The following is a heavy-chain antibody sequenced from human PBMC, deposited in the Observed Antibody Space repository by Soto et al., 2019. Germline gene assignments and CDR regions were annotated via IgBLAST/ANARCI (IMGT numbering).Heavy chain of an antibody. CDR1: GGSISSGGYY. CDR2: IYYSGST. Sequence: QVQLQESGPGLVKPSQTLSLTCTVSGGSISSGGYYWSWIRQHPGKGLEWIGYIYYSGSTYYNPSHKSRVTISVDTSKNQFSLKLSSVPAADTAVYYCARVSTIFGVVISPPAFDYWGQGTLVTVSS. D-gene: IGHD3-3*01. V-gene: IGHV4-31*03. J-gene: IGHJ4*02. CDR3: ARVSTIFGVVISPPAFDY.